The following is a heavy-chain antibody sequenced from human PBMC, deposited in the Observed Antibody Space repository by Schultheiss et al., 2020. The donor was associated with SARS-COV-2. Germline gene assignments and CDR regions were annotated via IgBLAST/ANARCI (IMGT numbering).Heavy chain of an antibody. Sequence: GGSLRLSCGASGFTVSSNYMSWVRQAPGKGLDWVSYISDSGTTIYYADSVKGRFTISRDNAKNSLYLQMNSLIDEDTAIYYCARVGYYDFWSGYSSYYFDCWGQGTLVTVSS. CDR3: ARVGYYDFWSGYSSYYFDC. D-gene: IGHD3-3*01. J-gene: IGHJ4*02. V-gene: IGHV3-48*02. CDR2: ISDSGTTI. CDR1: GFTVSSNY.